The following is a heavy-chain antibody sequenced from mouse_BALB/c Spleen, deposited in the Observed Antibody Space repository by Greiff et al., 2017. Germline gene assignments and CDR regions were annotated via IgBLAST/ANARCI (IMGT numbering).Heavy chain of an antibody. J-gene: IGHJ4*01. V-gene: IGHV1S56*01. Sequence: QVQLQQSGPELVKPGASVRISCKASGYTFTSYYIHWVKQRPGQGLEWIGWIYPGNVNTKYNEKFKGKAPLTADTSSSTTYMQLSSLTSEDSAVYFDARSTYYGNAYAMDYWGQGTSVTVSS. CDR3: ARSTYYGNAYAMDY. CDR1: GYTFTSYY. D-gene: IGHD2-10*01. CDR2: IYPGNVNT.